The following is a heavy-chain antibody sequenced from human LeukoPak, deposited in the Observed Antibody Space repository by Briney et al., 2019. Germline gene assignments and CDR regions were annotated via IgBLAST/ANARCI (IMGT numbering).Heavy chain of an antibody. J-gene: IGHJ5*02. CDR3: ARDRGVSFDP. CDR2: IYPTGST. CDR1: GYSISSGYY. V-gene: IGHV4-38-2*02. Sequence: SETLSLTCTVSGYSISSGYYWGWIRQPPGKGLEWIGNIYPTGSTYYNPSLKSRVTISVDTSKNQFSLKLSSVTAADTAVYYCARDRGVSFDPWGQGTLVTVSS.